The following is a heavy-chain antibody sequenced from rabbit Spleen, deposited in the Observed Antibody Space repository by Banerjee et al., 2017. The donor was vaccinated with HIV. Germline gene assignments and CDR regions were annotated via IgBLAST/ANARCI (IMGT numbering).Heavy chain of an antibody. J-gene: IGHJ4*01. D-gene: IGHD1-1*01. CDR3: ARHPSVSDFYFNL. V-gene: IGHV1S47*01. CDR1: GIDFSGYG. CDR2: IYPDGGRT. Sequence: EQLEESGGGLVKPEGSLTLTCKASGIDFSGYGINWVRQAPGKGLEWIAFIYPDGGRTDYASWVNGRFTISLDNAQNTVDLKMTSLTAADTATYFCARHPSVSDFYFNLWGPGTLVTVS.